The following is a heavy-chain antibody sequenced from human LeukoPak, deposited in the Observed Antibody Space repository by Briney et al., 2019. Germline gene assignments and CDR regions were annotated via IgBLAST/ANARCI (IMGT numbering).Heavy chain of an antibody. CDR3: ARPIAVAGTGVLIY. CDR2: IYPGDSDT. J-gene: IGHJ4*02. Sequence: GESLKISCKGSGYSFTTYWIGWVRQMPGKGLEWMGIIYPGDSDTRYSPSFQGQATISADKSLSTAYLQWSSLKASDTAVYYCARPIAVAGTGVLIYWGQGTLVTVSS. D-gene: IGHD6-19*01. V-gene: IGHV5-51*01. CDR1: GYSFTTYW.